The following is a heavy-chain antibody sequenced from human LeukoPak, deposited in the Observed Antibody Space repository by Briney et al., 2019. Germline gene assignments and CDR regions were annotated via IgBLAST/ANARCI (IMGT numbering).Heavy chain of an antibody. Sequence: GGSLRLSCAGSGFSFSNHGMHWVRQAPGKGLEWVAVIAHDGSLKFYADSVKGRFTISRDNSKNTLYLQMNSLRAEDTAVYYCARDGGYYGMDVWGQGTTVTVSS. V-gene: IGHV3-30*03. CDR1: GFSFSNHG. J-gene: IGHJ6*02. D-gene: IGHD3-16*01. CDR3: ARDGGYYGMDV. CDR2: IAHDGSLK.